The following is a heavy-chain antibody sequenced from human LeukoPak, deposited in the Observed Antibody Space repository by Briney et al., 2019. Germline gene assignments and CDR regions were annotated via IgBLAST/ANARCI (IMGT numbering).Heavy chain of an antibody. Sequence: PGRSLRLSCAASGFTFDDYAMPWVRQAPGKGLEWVSGISWNGGSIGYADSVKGRFTISRDNAKNCLYLQMNSLRAEDTALYYCARDQTDYYGSGSTDYGMDVWGQGTTVTVSS. CDR1: GFTFDDYA. J-gene: IGHJ6*02. D-gene: IGHD3-10*01. V-gene: IGHV3-9*01. CDR3: ARDQTDYYGSGSTDYGMDV. CDR2: ISWNGGSI.